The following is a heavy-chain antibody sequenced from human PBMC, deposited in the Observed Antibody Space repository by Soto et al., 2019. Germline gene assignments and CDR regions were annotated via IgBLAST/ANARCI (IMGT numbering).Heavy chain of an antibody. V-gene: IGHV1-69*13. Sequence: ASVKVSCKASGGTFSSYAISWVRQAPGQGLEWMGGIIPIFGTANYAQKFQGRVTITADESTSTAYMELSSLRSEDTAVYYCARLQYSLDFGETDYWGQGTLVTVSS. CDR2: IIPIFGTA. CDR3: ARLQYSLDFGETDY. J-gene: IGHJ4*02. D-gene: IGHD3-16*01. CDR1: GGTFSSYA.